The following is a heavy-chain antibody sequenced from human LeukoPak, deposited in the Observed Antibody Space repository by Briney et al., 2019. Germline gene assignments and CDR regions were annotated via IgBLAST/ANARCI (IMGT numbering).Heavy chain of an antibody. J-gene: IGHJ4*02. Sequence: GRSLRLSCAASGFTFSSYGMHWVRQAPGKGLEWVAVISYDGSNKYYADSVKGRFTISRDNSKNTLYLQMNSMRAEDTAVYYSAKDGTTISLDYWGQGTLVTVSS. CDR1: GFTFSSYG. CDR2: ISYDGSNK. CDR3: AKDGTTISLDY. V-gene: IGHV3-30*18. D-gene: IGHD4-11*01.